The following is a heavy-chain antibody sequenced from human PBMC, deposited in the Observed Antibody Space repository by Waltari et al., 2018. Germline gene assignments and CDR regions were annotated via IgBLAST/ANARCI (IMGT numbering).Heavy chain of an antibody. CDR3: ALARPPYYGSELDY. CDR1: GYTFTDYY. V-gene: IGHV1-69-2*01. CDR2: VEPEDGET. J-gene: IGHJ4*02. Sequence: EVQLVQSGAEVKKPGATVKISCKVSGYTFTDYYMHWVQQAPGKGLEWMGIVEPEDGETIYAEKFQGRVTIPADTSTDTAYMELSSLRSEDTAVYYCALARPPYYGSELDYWGQGTLVTVSS. D-gene: IGHD3-10*01.